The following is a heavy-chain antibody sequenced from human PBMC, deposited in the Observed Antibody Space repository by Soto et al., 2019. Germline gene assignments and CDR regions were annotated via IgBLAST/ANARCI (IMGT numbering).Heavy chain of an antibody. CDR1: GYTFTSYA. Sequence: ASVKVSCKASGYTFTSYAMHWVRQAPGQRLEWMGWINAGNGNTKYSQKFQGRVTITRDTSASTAYMELSSLRSEDTAVYYCASKAPTIIVTPGVRYYFDYCGQGTLVIVSS. CDR2: INAGNGNT. V-gene: IGHV1-3*01. CDR3: ASKAPTIIVTPGVRYYFDY. J-gene: IGHJ4*02. D-gene: IGHD5-12*01.